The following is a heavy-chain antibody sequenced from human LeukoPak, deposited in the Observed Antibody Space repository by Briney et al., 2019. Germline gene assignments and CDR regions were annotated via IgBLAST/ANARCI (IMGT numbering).Heavy chain of an antibody. Sequence: SETLSLTCAVYGGSFSGYYWSWIRQPPGKGLEWIGEINHSGSTNYNPSLKSRVTISVDTSKNQFSLKLSSGTAADTAVYYCARGRRVRYFEFDPWGQGTLVTVSS. V-gene: IGHV4-34*01. J-gene: IGHJ5*02. CDR3: ARGRRVRYFEFDP. CDR2: INHSGST. CDR1: GGSFSGYY. D-gene: IGHD3-9*01.